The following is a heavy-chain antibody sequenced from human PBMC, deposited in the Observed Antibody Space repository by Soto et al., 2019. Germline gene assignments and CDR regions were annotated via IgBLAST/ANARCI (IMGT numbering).Heavy chain of an antibody. CDR1: GISFSRSA. CDR3: AKDRTGMPF. CDR2: ISGSGIST. Sequence: EVQLLESGGGLVQPGGSLRLSCAASGISFSRSAMTWVRQAPGEGLEWVSSISGSGISTYYADSVKGRFTISRGNSKNTLYLQMNSLRVDDTAVYYCAKDRTGMPFWGQGTLVTVSS. V-gene: IGHV3-23*01. D-gene: IGHD1-1*01. J-gene: IGHJ4*02.